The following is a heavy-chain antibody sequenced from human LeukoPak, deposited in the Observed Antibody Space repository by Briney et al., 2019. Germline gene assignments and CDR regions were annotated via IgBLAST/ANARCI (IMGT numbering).Heavy chain of an antibody. CDR3: AREIGPFPRYYFDY. V-gene: IGHV1-69*13. CDR2: ITPIFGTA. J-gene: IGHJ4*02. D-gene: IGHD2-21*01. CDR1: GGTFSSYA. Sequence: SVKVSCKASGGTFSSYAISWVRQAPGQGLEWMGGITPIFGTANYAQKFQGRVTITADESTSTAYMELSSLRSEDTAVYYCAREIGPFPRYYFDYWGQGTLVTVSS.